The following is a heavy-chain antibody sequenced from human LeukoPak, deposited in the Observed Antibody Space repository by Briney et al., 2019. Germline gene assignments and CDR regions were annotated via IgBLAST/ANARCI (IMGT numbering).Heavy chain of an antibody. D-gene: IGHD3-16*02. J-gene: IGHJ4*02. CDR2: ISGSGGNT. CDR3: AKGGGVILFDY. V-gene: IGHV3-23*01. CDR1: GFTFRDYA. Sequence: GGSLRLSCAASGFTFRDYAMSWVRQAPGKGLEWVSTISGSGGNTHYADSVKGRFTISRDNSKNTLDLQMNSLRAEDTAVYYCAKGGGVILFDYWGQGTLVTVSS.